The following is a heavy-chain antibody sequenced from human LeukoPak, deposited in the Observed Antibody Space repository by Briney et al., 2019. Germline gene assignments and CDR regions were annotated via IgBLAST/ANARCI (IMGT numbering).Heavy chain of an antibody. CDR3: SKLIGYCTVGSSYHDNFDF. CDR2: LYGSGAFS. Sequence: PGGSLSLSCSTSGFTFRNYAMSWVRQAPGKGLEWVSALYGSGAFSVYGDSVKGRFTISRDHSKNPVYLQMRRLRAEAPALFFLSKLIGYCTVGSSYHDNFDFWGQGTMVTISS. CDR1: GFTFRNYA. D-gene: IGHD2-15*01. V-gene: IGHV3-23*01. J-gene: IGHJ3*01.